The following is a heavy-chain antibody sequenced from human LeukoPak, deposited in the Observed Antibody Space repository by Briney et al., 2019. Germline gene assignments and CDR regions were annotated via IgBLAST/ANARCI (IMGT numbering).Heavy chain of an antibody. D-gene: IGHD3-10*01. J-gene: IGHJ4*02. CDR3: AGVAYYYGSGSQGDY. Sequence: GASVKVSCKASGYTFTSYGISWVRQAPGQGLEWMGWISAYNGNTNYAQKLQGRVTMTTDTSTSTAYMELRSLRSDDTAVYYCAGVAYYYGSGSQGDYWGQGTLVTVSS. V-gene: IGHV1-18*01. CDR2: ISAYNGNT. CDR1: GYTFTSYG.